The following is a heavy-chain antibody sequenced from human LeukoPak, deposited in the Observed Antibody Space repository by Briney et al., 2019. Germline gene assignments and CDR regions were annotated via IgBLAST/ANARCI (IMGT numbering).Heavy chain of an antibody. CDR1: GGSFSGYY. D-gene: IGHD5-12*01. CDR3: ARVGYSGTGTFDY. V-gene: IGHV4-34*01. CDR2: INHSGST. Sequence: KSSETLSLTCAVYGGSFSGYYWSWIRQPPGKGLEWIGEINHSGSTNYNPSLKSRVTISVDTSKSQFSLKLSSVTAADTAVYYCARVGYSGTGTFDYWGQGTLVTVSS. J-gene: IGHJ4*02.